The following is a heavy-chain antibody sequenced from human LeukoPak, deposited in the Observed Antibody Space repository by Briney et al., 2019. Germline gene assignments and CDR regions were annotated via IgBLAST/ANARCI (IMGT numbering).Heavy chain of an antibody. CDR1: GFTFSSYA. V-gene: IGHV3-23*01. J-gene: IGHJ4*02. CDR2: ISGSGGST. CDR3: AKESTWRWLQIKSHYSDY. D-gene: IGHD5-24*01. Sequence: GGSLRLSCAASGFTFSSYAMSWVRQAPGKGLEWVSAISGSGGSTYYADSVKGRFTISRDNSKNTLYLQMNSLRAEDTAVYYCAKESTWRWLQIKSHYSDYWGQGTLVTVSS.